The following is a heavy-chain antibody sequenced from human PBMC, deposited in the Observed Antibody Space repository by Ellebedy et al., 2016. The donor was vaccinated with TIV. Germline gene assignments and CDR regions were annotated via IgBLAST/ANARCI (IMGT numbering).Heavy chain of an antibody. J-gene: IGHJ5*02. D-gene: IGHD3-22*01. CDR3: AKVGRRYYESSGDP. Sequence: GESLKISCAASGFTFSTYVMSWVRQAPGKGLEWVSTISSGGGATYYADSVTGRFNISRDNSENTLYLQMNSLRAEDTAVYYCAKVGRRYYESSGDPWGQGSLVTVSS. V-gene: IGHV3-23*01. CDR2: ISSGGGAT. CDR1: GFTFSTYV.